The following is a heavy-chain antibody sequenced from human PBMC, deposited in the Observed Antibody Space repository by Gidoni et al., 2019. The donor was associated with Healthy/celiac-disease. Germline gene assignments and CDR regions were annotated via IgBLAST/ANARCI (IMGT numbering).Heavy chain of an antibody. CDR1: TFSSYG. CDR3: ARDPEDTAMDTRYYYYGMDV. J-gene: IGHJ6*02. D-gene: IGHD5-18*01. V-gene: IGHV3-33*01. Sequence: TFSSYGMHWVRQAPGKGLEWVAVIWYDGSNKYYADSVKGRFTISRDNSKNTLYLQMNSLRAEDTAVYYCARDPEDTAMDTRYYYYGMDVWGQGTTVTVSS. CDR2: IWYDGSNK.